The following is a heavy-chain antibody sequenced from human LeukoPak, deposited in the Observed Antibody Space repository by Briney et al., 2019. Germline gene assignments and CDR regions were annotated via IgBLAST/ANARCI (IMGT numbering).Heavy chain of an antibody. Sequence: GGSLRLSCAASGFIFSDYSMNWVRQAPGKGLEWVAYISSTSSVIRYADSIKGHFTISRDNVKNSLYLQMDSLRAEDTAVYYCARERGVSPYFDYWGQGTLVTVSS. CDR3: ARERGVSPYFDY. J-gene: IGHJ4*02. CDR1: GFIFSDYS. CDR2: ISSTSSVI. D-gene: IGHD4-23*01. V-gene: IGHV3-48*01.